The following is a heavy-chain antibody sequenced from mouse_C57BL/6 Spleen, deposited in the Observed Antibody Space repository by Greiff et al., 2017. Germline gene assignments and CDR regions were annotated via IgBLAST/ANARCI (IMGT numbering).Heavy chain of an antibody. D-gene: IGHD2-4*01. CDR3: VRDYDYGYYYAMDY. V-gene: IGHV10-3*01. CDR1: GFTFNTYA. CDR2: IRSKSSNYAT. J-gene: IGHJ4*01. Sequence: EVQGVESGGGLVQPKGSLKLSCAASGFTFNTYAMHWVRQAPGKGLEWVARIRSKSSNYATYYADSVKDRFTISRDDSQSMLYLQMNNLKTEDTAMYYCVRDYDYGYYYAMDYWGQGTSVTVSS.